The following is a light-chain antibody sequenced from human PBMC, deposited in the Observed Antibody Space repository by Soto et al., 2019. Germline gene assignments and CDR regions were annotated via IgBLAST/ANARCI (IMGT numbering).Light chain of an antibody. Sequence: VLTQSPSVSVAPGKTARITCGGNNIGSKSVHWYQQKPGQAPVVVIYYDSDRPSGIPERFSGSNSGNTATLTISRVEAGDEADYYCQVWDSSSDDAVFGGGTQLTVL. J-gene: IGLJ7*01. CDR2: YDS. V-gene: IGLV3-21*04. CDR3: QVWDSSSDDAV. CDR1: NIGSKS.